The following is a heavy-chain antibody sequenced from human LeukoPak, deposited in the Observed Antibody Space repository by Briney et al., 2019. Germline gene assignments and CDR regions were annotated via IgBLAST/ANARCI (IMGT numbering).Heavy chain of an antibody. J-gene: IGHJ2*01. CDR2: ISYDGSNK. CDR3: ARVYYSSSYDYWYFDL. D-gene: IGHD6-13*01. CDR1: GFTFSSYA. Sequence: PGGSLRLSCAASGFTFSSYAVHWVRQAPGKGLEWVAVISYDGSNKYYADSVRGRFTISRDNAKNTLYLQMNSLRAEDTAVYYCARVYYSSSYDYWYFDLWGRGTLVTVSS. V-gene: IGHV3-30*04.